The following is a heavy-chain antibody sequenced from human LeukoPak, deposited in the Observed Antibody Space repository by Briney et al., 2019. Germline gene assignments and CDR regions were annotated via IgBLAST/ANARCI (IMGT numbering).Heavy chain of an antibody. D-gene: IGHD3-22*01. V-gene: IGHV4-30-2*01. CDR1: GGSISSGGYY. J-gene: IGHJ4*02. Sequence: SQTLSLTCTVSGGSISSGGYYWSWIRQPPGKGLEWIGYIYHSGSTYYNPSLKSRVTISVDTSKNQFSLKLSSVTAADTAVYYCARDTYYYDSSAPIDYWGQGTLVTVSS. CDR2: IYHSGST. CDR3: ARDTYYYDSSAPIDY.